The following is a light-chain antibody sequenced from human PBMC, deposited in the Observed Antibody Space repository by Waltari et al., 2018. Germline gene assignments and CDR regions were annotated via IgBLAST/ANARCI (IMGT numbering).Light chain of an antibody. CDR1: SSDVGSYTL. J-gene: IGLJ2*01. CDR3: CSYAGSSSVV. V-gene: IGLV2-23*01. Sequence: QSALTQPASVSGSPGQSITISCTGTSSDVGSYTLVSWYQQHPGKAPNLMIYEGSKRPSGVSMRFSGSKSGNTASLTISGRQAEDEADYYCCSYAGSSSVVFGGGTKLTVL. CDR2: EGS.